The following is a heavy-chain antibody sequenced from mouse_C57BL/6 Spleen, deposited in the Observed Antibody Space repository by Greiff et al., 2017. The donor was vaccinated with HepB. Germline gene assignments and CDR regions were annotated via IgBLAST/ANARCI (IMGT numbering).Heavy chain of an antibody. Sequence: QVQLQQPGAELVKPGASVKLSCKASGYTFTSYWMHWVKQRPGRGLEWIGSIDPNSGGTKYNEKFKSKATLTVDKPSSTAYMQLSILTSEDSAVYYCARRELTGNAMDYWGQGTSVTVSS. CDR1: GYTFTSYW. CDR3: ARRELTGNAMDY. D-gene: IGHD4-1*01. V-gene: IGHV1-72*01. CDR2: IDPNSGGT. J-gene: IGHJ4*01.